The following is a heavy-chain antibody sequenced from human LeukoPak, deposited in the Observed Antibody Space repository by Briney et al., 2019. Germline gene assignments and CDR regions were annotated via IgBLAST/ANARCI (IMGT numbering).Heavy chain of an antibody. D-gene: IGHD1-1*01. CDR1: GFTFSSYA. V-gene: IGHV3-23*01. CDR3: VKYQLLSDNRWRDTFEV. J-gene: IGHJ3*01. CDR2: ISASGGSI. Sequence: GGSLRLSCAASGFTFSSYAMAWVRQAPGKGLEWVSVISASGGSIYHTDSVKGRFTISRDNSRNTVYLQMSSLRAEDTAVYYCVKYQLLSDNRWRDTFEVWGQGTMVSVSS.